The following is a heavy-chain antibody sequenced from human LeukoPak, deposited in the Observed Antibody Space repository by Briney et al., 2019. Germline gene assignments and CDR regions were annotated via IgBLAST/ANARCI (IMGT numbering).Heavy chain of an antibody. CDR3: AIGLSGIVVVPAATDDY. D-gene: IGHD2-2*01. Sequence: ASVKVSCKASGYTFTSYDINWVRQATGQGLEWMGWMNPNSGNTGYAQKFQGRVTMTRNTSISTAYMELSSLRSEDTAVYYCAIGLSGIVVVPAATDDYWGQGTLVTVSS. CDR1: GYTFTSYD. J-gene: IGHJ4*02. V-gene: IGHV1-8*01. CDR2: MNPNSGNT.